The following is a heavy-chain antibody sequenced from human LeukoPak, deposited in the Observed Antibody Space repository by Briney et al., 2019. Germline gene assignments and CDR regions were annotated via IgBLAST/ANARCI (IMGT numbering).Heavy chain of an antibody. V-gene: IGHV3-21*01. J-gene: IGHJ4*02. CDR3: ARGDSSGYYFGY. D-gene: IGHD3-22*01. CDR2: ISSSSSYI. Sequence: GGSLRLSCAASGFTFSSYSMNWVRQAPGKGLEWVSSISSSSSYIYYADSVKGRFTISRDNAKNSLYLQVNSLRAEDTAVYYCARGDSSGYYFGYWGQGTLVTVSS. CDR1: GFTFSSYS.